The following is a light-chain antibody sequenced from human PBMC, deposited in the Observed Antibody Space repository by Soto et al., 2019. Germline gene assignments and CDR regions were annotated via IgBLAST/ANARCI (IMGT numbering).Light chain of an antibody. V-gene: IGLV2-8*01. CDR1: SSDVGGYNY. CDR3: SSYGGSNNRGV. Sequence: QSALTQPPSASGSPGQSVTISCAGTSSDVGGYNYVSWYQQHPGDAPKLIIYGVSKRPSGVPDRFSGSKSGNTASLNVSGLQAEDEADYYCSSYGGSNNRGVFGGGTKLTVL. J-gene: IGLJ3*02. CDR2: GVS.